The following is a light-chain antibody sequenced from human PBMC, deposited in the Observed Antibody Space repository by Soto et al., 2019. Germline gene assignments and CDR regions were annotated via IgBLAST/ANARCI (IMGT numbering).Light chain of an antibody. CDR2: DAS. V-gene: IGKV3-11*01. CDR1: QSVSSY. J-gene: IGKJ1*01. Sequence: EIVLTQSPATLSLSPGERATLSCRASQSVSSYLAWYQQKPGQAPRLLIYDASNRASGIPARFSGSGSGTAFAFPISSSEHEDFAVYYCQKRSFPLTFGQGTKVEI. CDR3: QKRSFPLT.